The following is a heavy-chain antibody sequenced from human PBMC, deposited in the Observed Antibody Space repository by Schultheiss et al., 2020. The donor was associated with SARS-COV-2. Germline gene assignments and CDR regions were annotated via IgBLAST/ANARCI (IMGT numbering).Heavy chain of an antibody. J-gene: IGHJ2*01. CDR1: GFTFSSYG. Sequence: GGSLRLSCAASGFTFSSYGMHWVRQAPGKGLEWVSVIYSGGSTYYADSVKGRFTISRHNSKNTLYLQMNSLRAEDTAVYYCARDSCSSTSCYPYWYFDLWGRGTLVTVSS. CDR2: IYSGGST. D-gene: IGHD2-2*01. V-gene: IGHV3-53*04. CDR3: ARDSCSSTSCYPYWYFDL.